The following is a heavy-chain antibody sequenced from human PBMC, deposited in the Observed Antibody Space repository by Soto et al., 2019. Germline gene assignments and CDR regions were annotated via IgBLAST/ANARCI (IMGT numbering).Heavy chain of an antibody. V-gene: IGHV4-34*01. CDR1: GGSFSGYY. Sequence: QVQLQQWGAGLLKPSETLSLTCAVYGGSFSGYYWSWIRQPPGKGLEWIGEINHSGSTNDNPSLKSRVTISVDTSKNQFSLKLSSVTAADTAVYYCARGEVGYCSSTSCYVSAFDIWGQGTMVTVSS. CDR3: ARGEVGYCSSTSCYVSAFDI. D-gene: IGHD2-2*01. J-gene: IGHJ3*02. CDR2: INHSGST.